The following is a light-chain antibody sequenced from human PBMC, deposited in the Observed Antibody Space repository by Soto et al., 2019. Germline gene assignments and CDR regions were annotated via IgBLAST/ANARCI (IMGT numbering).Light chain of an antibody. Sequence: EIVMTQAPATLSVSPGERATLSCRASQSVSRNLAWYQQKTGQAPRLLIFGASTRATGIPARFSGSGSGTEFTLTISSLHSEDFAVYYGQQYNNWPPPLTFGGGTKVQI. CDR2: GAS. V-gene: IGKV3-15*01. J-gene: IGKJ4*01. CDR1: QSVSRN. CDR3: QQYNNWPPPLT.